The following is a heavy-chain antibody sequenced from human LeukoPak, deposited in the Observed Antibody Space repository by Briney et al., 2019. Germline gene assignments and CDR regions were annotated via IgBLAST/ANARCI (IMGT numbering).Heavy chain of an antibody. CDR3: ARSHPGHSSPFDY. CDR2: IKQDGSEK. Sequence: PGGSLRLSCAASGFTFSSYWMSWVRQAPGKGLEWVANIKQDGSEKYYVDSVKGRFTISRDNAKNSLYLQMNSLRAEDTAVYYCARSHPGHSSPFDYWGQGTLVTVSS. V-gene: IGHV3-7*01. CDR1: GFTFSSYW. J-gene: IGHJ4*02. D-gene: IGHD6-13*01.